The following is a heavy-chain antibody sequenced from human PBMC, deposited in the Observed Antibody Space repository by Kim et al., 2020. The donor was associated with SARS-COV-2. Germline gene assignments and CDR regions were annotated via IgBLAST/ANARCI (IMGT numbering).Heavy chain of an antibody. CDR2: ISSSSSYI. CDR3: ARNYYGSGSYNDY. Sequence: GGSLRLSCATSGFTFSSYSMNWVRQAPGKWLEWVSSISSSSSYIYYADSVKGRFTISRDNAKNSLYLQMNSLRAEDTAVYYCARNYYGSGSYNDYWGQGTLVTVSS. V-gene: IGHV3-21*01. J-gene: IGHJ4*02. CDR1: GFTFSSYS. D-gene: IGHD3-10*01.